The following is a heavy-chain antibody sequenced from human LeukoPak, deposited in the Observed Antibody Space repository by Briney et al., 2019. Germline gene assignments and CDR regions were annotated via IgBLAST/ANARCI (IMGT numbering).Heavy chain of an antibody. CDR2: MNPNSGNT. J-gene: IGHJ5*02. Sequence: ASVKVSCKASGYTFTSYDINWVRQATGQGLEWMGWMNPNSGNTGYAQKFQGRVTMTRNTSISTAYMELSSLRSDDTAVYYCAREGGYSSSWSNWFDPWGQGTLVTVSS. CDR3: AREGGYSSSWSNWFDP. CDR1: GYTFTSYD. V-gene: IGHV1-8*01. D-gene: IGHD6-13*01.